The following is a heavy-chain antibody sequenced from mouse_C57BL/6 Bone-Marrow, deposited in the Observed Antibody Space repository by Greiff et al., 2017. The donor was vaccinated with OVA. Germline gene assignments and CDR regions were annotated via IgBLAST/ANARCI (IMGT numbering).Heavy chain of an antibody. Sequence: VQLKESGAELVRPGASVKLSCTASGFNIKDDYMHWVKQRPEQGLEWIGWIDPENGDTEYASKFQGKATITADTSSNTASLQLSSLPSGDTAVYYCTLYYGTGLDYWGQGTSVTVSA. CDR2: IDPENGDT. CDR3: TLYYGTGLDY. CDR1: GFNIKDDY. D-gene: IGHD1-1*01. V-gene: IGHV14-4*01. J-gene: IGHJ4*01.